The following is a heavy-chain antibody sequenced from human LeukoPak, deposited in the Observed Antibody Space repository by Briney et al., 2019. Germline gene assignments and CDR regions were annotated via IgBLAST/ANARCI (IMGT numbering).Heavy chain of an antibody. CDR1: GFRFGSHA. J-gene: IGHJ6*02. Sequence: PGGPLRLSCAASGFRFGSHALHWVRQAPGKGLEWLAQIWYDGSNKYYVDSVKGRFITSRDNSKNTVYLQMNSLRAEDTAVYFCARDGQQLAPYAMDVWGQGTTVTVSS. D-gene: IGHD6-13*01. CDR3: ARDGQQLAPYAMDV. V-gene: IGHV3-33*01. CDR2: IWYDGSNK.